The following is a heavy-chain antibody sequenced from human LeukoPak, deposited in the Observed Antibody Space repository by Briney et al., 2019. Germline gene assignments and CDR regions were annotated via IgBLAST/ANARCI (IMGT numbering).Heavy chain of an antibody. CDR1: GGSFSGYY. J-gene: IGHJ4*02. CDR3: ARIVGSYSSGWYSVDY. CDR2: IDWDDDK. Sequence: TLSLTCAVYGGSFSGYYWSWIRQPPGKALEWLARIDWDDDKHYSTSLKTRLTISKDTSKNQVVLTMTNMDPADTAAYYCARIVGSYSSGWYSVDYWGQGTLVTVSS. D-gene: IGHD6-19*01. V-gene: IGHV2-70*11.